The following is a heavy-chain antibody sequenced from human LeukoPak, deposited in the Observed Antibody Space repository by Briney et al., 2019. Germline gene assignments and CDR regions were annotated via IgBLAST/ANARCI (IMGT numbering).Heavy chain of an antibody. CDR2: INPNSGGT. J-gene: IGHJ5*02. CDR3: AREVVAATGDWFDP. CDR1: GYTFAGYY. D-gene: IGHD2-15*01. V-gene: IGHV1-2*02. Sequence: GSPVKVSCKASGYTFAGYYMHWVRQAPGQGLEWMGWINPNSGGTNYAQKFQGRVTVTRDTSISTAYMELSRLRSDDTAVYYCAREVVAATGDWFDPWGQGTLVTVSS.